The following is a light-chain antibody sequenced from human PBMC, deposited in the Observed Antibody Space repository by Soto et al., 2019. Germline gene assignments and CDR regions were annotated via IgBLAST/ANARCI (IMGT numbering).Light chain of an antibody. CDR1: QGIRNY. V-gene: IGKV1-9*01. Sequence: IQLTQSPSSLSASVGDRVTITCRASQGIRNYLAWYQQKPGKAPQLLIYLVSTLQGGVPSRFSGSGSGTDCSLTISSLQPEDVATYYCQYLNSFPLTFGGGTKVEIK. CDR2: LVS. J-gene: IGKJ4*01. CDR3: QYLNSFPLT.